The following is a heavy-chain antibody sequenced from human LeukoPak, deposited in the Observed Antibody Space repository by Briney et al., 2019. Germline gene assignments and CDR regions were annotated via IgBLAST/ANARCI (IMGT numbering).Heavy chain of an antibody. V-gene: IGHV4-34*01. Sequence: SETLSLTCAVYGGSFSGYYWSWIRQPPGKGLEWIGEINHSGSTNYNPSLKSRVTISVDTSKNQFSLKLGSVTAADTAVYYCARGTAMVTVAYWGQGTLVTVSS. CDR1: GGSFSGYY. D-gene: IGHD5-18*01. CDR3: ARGTAMVTVAY. J-gene: IGHJ4*02. CDR2: INHSGST.